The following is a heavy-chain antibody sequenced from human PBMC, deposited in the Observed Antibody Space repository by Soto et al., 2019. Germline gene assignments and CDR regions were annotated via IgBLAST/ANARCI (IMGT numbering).Heavy chain of an antibody. CDR1: EFTFSSYA. J-gene: IGHJ4*02. CDR2: ISSNGGST. Sequence: GGSLRLSCSASEFTFSSYAMHWVRQAPGKGLEYVSAISSNGGSTYYADSVKGRFTISRDNSKNTLYLQMSSLRAEDTAVYYCVKDIFNYDFWSGYFDYWGQGTLVTVSS. V-gene: IGHV3-64D*06. CDR3: VKDIFNYDFWSGYFDY. D-gene: IGHD3-3*01.